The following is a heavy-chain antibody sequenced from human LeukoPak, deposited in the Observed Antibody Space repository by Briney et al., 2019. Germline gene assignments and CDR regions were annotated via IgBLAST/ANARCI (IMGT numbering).Heavy chain of an antibody. Sequence: ASVKVSCKASGYTFTSYGISWVRQAPGQGLEWMGWISAYNGNTNYAQKLQGRVTMTTDTSTSTAYMELRSLRSNDTAVYYCASPTLGAFSSGWPYWGQGTLVTVSS. D-gene: IGHD6-19*01. CDR3: ASPTLGAFSSGWPY. CDR2: ISAYNGNT. CDR1: GYTFTSYG. J-gene: IGHJ4*02. V-gene: IGHV1-18*01.